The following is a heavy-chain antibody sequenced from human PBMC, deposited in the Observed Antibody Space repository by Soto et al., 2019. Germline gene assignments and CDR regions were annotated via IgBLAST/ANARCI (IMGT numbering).Heavy chain of an antibody. CDR2: IIPIFGTA. Sequence: QVQLVQSGAEVKKPGSSVKVSCKASGGTFSSYAISWVRQAPGQGLEWMGGIIPIFGTANYAQKVQGRVTITADESTSTAYMELSSVRSEDTAVYYWARSDSSGYYGVYWGQGTLVTVSS. V-gene: IGHV1-69*12. CDR1: GGTFSSYA. J-gene: IGHJ4*02. CDR3: ARSDSSGYYGVY. D-gene: IGHD3-22*01.